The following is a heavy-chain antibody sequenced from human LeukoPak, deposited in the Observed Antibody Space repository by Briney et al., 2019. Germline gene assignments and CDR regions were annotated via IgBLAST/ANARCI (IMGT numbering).Heavy chain of an antibody. CDR2: RRNKANSYTT. CDR3: GRIAINANNGMDV. CDR1: GFKFSDLY. D-gene: IGHD1/OR15-1a*01. Sequence: PGGSLRRSCAASGFKFSDLYSVWLPPAPGKGLEWVGRRRNKANSYTTEYAASVEGRFPNSRDVSESPLYLQMNSLRTEDTAVYYCGRIAINANNGMDVWGQGTTVTVSS. V-gene: IGHV3-72*01. J-gene: IGHJ6*02.